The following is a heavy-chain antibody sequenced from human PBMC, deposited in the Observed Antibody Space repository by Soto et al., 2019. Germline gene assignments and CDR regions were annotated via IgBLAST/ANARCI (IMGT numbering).Heavy chain of an antibody. Sequence: GGSLRLSCAASGFTFSSYEMNWVRQAPGKGLEWVSYISSSGSTIYYADSVKGRFTISRDNAKNSLYLQMNSLRAEDTAVYYCARGPPLIVVVPAALYYFDYWGQGTLVTSPQ. V-gene: IGHV3-48*03. CDR3: ARGPPLIVVVPAALYYFDY. CDR1: GFTFSSYE. D-gene: IGHD2-2*01. J-gene: IGHJ4*02. CDR2: ISSSGSTI.